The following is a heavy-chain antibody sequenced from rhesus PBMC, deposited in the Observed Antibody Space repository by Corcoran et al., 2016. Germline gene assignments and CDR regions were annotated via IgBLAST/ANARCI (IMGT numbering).Heavy chain of an antibody. CDR3: AKGGISGTIGFDY. D-gene: IGHD1-1-1*01. J-gene: IGHJ4*01. Sequence: EVQLVQSGAEVKRPGESLKIYCKTSGYSFPRYWISLVRQMPGKGLEWAGAIEPSDSDTTDSPTFQGQGTTSADKSISTSYRQLSSLKASDYATYYCAKGGISGTIGFDYWGQGVLVTVSS. CDR2: IEPSDSDT. CDR1: GYSFPRYW. V-gene: IGHV5-2*01.